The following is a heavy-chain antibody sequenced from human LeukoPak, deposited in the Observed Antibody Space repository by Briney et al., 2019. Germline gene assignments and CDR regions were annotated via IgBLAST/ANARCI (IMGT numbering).Heavy chain of an antibody. CDR2: IYYSGST. CDR1: GGPISSSSYY. V-gene: IGHV4-39*01. CDR3: ARPYGGNSQYDAFDI. J-gene: IGHJ3*02. Sequence: SETLSLTCTVSGGPISSSSYYWGWIRQPPGKGLEWIGSIYYSGSTYYNPSLKSRVTISVDTSKNQFSLKLSSVTAADTAVYYCARPYGGNSQYDAFDIWGQGTMVTVSS. D-gene: IGHD4-23*01.